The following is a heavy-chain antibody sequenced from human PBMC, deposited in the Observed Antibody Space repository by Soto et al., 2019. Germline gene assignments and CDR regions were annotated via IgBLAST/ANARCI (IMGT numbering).Heavy chain of an antibody. D-gene: IGHD6-19*01. J-gene: IGHJ4*02. Sequence: QVQLVESGGGVVQPGRSLRLSCAASGFTFSSYGMHWVRQAPGKGLEWVAVIWYDGSNKYYADSVMGRFTISRDNSKNTLYLQMNSLRAEDTAVYYCARDKGVSSGWPDYWGQGTLVTVSS. CDR1: GFTFSSYG. V-gene: IGHV3-33*01. CDR2: IWYDGSNK. CDR3: ARDKGVSSGWPDY.